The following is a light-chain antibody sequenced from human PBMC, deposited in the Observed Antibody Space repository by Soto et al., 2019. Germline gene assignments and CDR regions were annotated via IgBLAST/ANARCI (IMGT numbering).Light chain of an antibody. CDR1: QSVRSN. V-gene: IGKV3-15*01. J-gene: IGKJ4*01. Sequence: EIVMTQSPAILSVSPGERATLFCRASQSVRSNFLAWYQNNPGHAPRLLIHGACTKATGGPDSFSGSASETEFTLTISILQSEDFAVYYCQHDSALPLTFGGGTKVEIK. CDR2: GAC. CDR3: QHDSALPLT.